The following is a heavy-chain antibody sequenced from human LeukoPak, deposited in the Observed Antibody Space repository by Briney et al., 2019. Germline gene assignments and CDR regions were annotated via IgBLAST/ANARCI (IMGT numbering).Heavy chain of an antibody. CDR2: IIPIFGTA. Sequence: ASVKVSCKASGGTFSSYAISWVRQAPGQGLEWMGGIIPIFGTANYAQKFQGRVTITTDESTSTAYMELSSLRSEDTAVYYCAREGYCSSTSCYTKSVWFDPWGQGTLVTVSS. D-gene: IGHD2-2*02. CDR1: GGTFSSYA. J-gene: IGHJ5*02. CDR3: AREGYCSSTSCYTKSVWFDP. V-gene: IGHV1-69*05.